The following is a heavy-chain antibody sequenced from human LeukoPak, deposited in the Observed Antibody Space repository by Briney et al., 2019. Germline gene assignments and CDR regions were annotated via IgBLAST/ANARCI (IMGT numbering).Heavy chain of an antibody. J-gene: IGHJ4*02. CDR3: AKAIIRYYYDSSGYNAPDY. V-gene: IGHV3-23*01. CDR2: ISGSGGST. CDR1: GFTFSSYG. D-gene: IGHD3-22*01. Sequence: GGSLRLSCAASGFTFSSYGMSWVRQAPGKGLEWVSAISGSGGSTYYADSVKGRFTISRDNSKNTLYLQMNSLRAEDTAVYYCAKAIIRYYYDSSGYNAPDYWGQGTLVTVSS.